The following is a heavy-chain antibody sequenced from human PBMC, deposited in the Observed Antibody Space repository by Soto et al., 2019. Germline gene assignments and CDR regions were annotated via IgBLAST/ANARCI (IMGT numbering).Heavy chain of an antibody. J-gene: IGHJ4*02. V-gene: IGHV4-39*01. CDR1: GGSISSSSYY. Sequence: QLQLQESGPGLVKPSETLSLTCTVSGGSISSSSYYWGWIRQPPGKGLEWIGSIYYSGSTYYNPSLKSRVTISVDTSKNQFSLKLSSVTAADTAVYYCARRSVLEWLLGLDWGLGTLVTVSS. CDR2: IYYSGST. CDR3: ARRSVLEWLLGLD. D-gene: IGHD3-3*01.